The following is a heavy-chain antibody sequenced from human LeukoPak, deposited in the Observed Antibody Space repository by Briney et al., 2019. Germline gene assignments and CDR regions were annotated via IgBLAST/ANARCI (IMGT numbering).Heavy chain of an antibody. CDR1: GGSISSYY. CDR3: ARENSGSYFGYFDY. D-gene: IGHD1-26*01. CDR2: IYYSGST. J-gene: IGHJ4*02. Sequence: SETLSLTCTVSGGSISSYYWSWIRQPPGKGLEWIGYIYYSGSTNYNPSLKSRVTISVDTSKNQFSLKLSSVTAADTAVYYCARENSGSYFGYFDYWGQGTLVTVSS. V-gene: IGHV4-59*01.